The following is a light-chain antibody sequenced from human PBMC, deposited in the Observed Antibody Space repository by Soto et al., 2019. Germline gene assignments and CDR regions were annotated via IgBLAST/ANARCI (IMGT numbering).Light chain of an antibody. Sequence: QSVLTQPPSVSGAPGQRVTISCTGSSSNIGAGYDVHWYQQLPGTAPKLLIYGNSNRPSGFPDRFSGSKSGTSASLAITGLQAEDAADYYCQSYDSSLSAYVFGTGTKLTVL. J-gene: IGLJ1*01. CDR3: QSYDSSLSAYV. V-gene: IGLV1-40*01. CDR1: SSNIGAGYD. CDR2: GNS.